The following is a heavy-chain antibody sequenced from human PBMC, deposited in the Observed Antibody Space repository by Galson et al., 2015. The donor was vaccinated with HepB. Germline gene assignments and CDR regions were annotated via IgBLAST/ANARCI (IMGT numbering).Heavy chain of an antibody. CDR1: GYSFTSYW. Sequence: QSGAEVTKPGESLKISCTGSGYSFTSYWIGWVRQMPGKGLEWMGIIYPGDSDTRYSPSFQGQVTISADKSISTSYLQWSSLNASDTAMYYCARQGIAGAGTFIFTGNWFDPWGQGTLVTVSS. J-gene: IGHJ5*02. V-gene: IGHV5-51*01. CDR2: IYPGDSDT. D-gene: IGHD6-19*01. CDR3: ARQGIAGAGTFIFTGNWFDP.